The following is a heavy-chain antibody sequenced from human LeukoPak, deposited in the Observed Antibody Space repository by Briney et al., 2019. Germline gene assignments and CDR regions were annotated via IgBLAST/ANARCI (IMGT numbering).Heavy chain of an antibody. D-gene: IGHD2-2*01. V-gene: IGHV3-23*01. Sequence: GGSLRLSCAASGFTFSTYSMNWVRQAPGKGLEWVSAISGSGGSTYYADSVKGRFTISRDNSKNTLYLQMNSLRAEDTAVYYCAKAVVPAAPFEIDYWGQGTLVTVSS. CDR1: GFTFSTYS. CDR3: AKAVVPAAPFEIDY. J-gene: IGHJ4*02. CDR2: ISGSGGST.